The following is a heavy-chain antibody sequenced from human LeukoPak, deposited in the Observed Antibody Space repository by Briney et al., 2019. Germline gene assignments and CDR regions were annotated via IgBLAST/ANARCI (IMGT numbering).Heavy chain of an antibody. CDR2: IDPGDSYT. CDR3: ARLRDSSGTHFDY. V-gene: IGHV5-10-1*01. Sequence: GESLKISCKGSGYSFTSYWMNWVRHMPGKGLEWMGRIDPGDSYTNYSPSFQGHVTISVDKSISTAYLQWSSLKASDTAVYYCARLRDSSGTHFDYWGQGTLVTVSS. CDR1: GYSFTSYW. D-gene: IGHD3-22*01. J-gene: IGHJ4*02.